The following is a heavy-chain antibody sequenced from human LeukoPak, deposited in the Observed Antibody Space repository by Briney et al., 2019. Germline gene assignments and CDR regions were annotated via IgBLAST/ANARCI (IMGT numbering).Heavy chain of an antibody. J-gene: IGHJ4*02. D-gene: IGHD6-19*01. CDR3: ARGFSRSGWLNY. V-gene: IGHV4-34*01. CDR2: INHSGST. Sequence: SETLSLTCAVYGGSFSGYYWSWLRQPPGKGLGWIGEINHSGSTNYNPSLKSRVTISVDTSKNQFSLKLSSVTAADTAVYYCARGFSRSGWLNYWGQGTLVTVSS. CDR1: GGSFSGYY.